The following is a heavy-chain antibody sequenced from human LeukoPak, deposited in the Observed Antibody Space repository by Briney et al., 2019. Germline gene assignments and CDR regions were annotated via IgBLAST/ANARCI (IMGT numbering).Heavy chain of an antibody. D-gene: IGHD3-22*01. CDR1: GGSFSGYY. Sequence: PSETLSLTCAVYGGSFSGYYWSWIRQPPGKGLEWIGEINHSGSTNYNPSLKSRVTISVDTSKNQFSLKLSSATAADTAVYYCARSRYYYDSSGYYYYFDYWGQGTLVTVSS. J-gene: IGHJ4*02. CDR2: INHSGST. V-gene: IGHV4-34*01. CDR3: ARSRYYYDSSGYYYYFDY.